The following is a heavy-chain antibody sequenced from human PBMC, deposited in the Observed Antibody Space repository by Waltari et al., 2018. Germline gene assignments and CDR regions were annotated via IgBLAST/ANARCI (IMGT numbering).Heavy chain of an antibody. Sequence: QVQLQESGPGLVKPSETLSLTCTVSGYSISSGYYWGWIRQHQGKGLEWIGSIYYSGSTNYNPSLKSRVTISVDTSKNQFSLKLSSVTAADTAVYYCARASSYGGNFPFLGYYYYMDVWGKGTTVTVSS. J-gene: IGHJ6*03. D-gene: IGHD5-18*01. CDR3: ARASSYGGNFPFLGYYYYMDV. CDR2: IYYSGST. V-gene: IGHV4-38-2*02. CDR1: GYSISSGYY.